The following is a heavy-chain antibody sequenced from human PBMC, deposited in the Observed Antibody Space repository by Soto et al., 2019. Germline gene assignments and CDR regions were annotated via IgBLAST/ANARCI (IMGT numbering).Heavy chain of an antibody. Sequence: TGGSLRLSCAASGFTFSSYAMSWVRQAPGKGLEWVSAISGSGGSTYYADSVKGRFTISRDNSKNTLYLQMNSLRAEDTAVYYCAKVLGYDILTGAPRTDYRAQRTLDTGSS. CDR3: AKVLGYDILTGAPRTDY. J-gene: IGHJ4*02. CDR1: GFTFSSYA. CDR2: ISGSGGST. D-gene: IGHD3-9*01. V-gene: IGHV3-23*01.